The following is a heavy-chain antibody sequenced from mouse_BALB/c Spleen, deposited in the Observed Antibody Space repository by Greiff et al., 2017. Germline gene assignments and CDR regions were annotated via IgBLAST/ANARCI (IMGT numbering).Heavy chain of an antibody. D-gene: IGHD2-14*01. V-gene: IGHV5-17*02. J-gene: IGHJ4*01. Sequence: EVKLMESGGGLVQPGGSRKLSCAASGFTFSSFGMHWVRQAPEKGLEWVAYISSGSSTIYYADTVKGRFTISRDNPKNTLFLQMTSLRSEDTAMYYCARGVRRDYYAMDYWGQGTSVTVSS. CDR1: GFTFSSFG. CDR3: ARGVRRDYYAMDY. CDR2: ISSGSSTI.